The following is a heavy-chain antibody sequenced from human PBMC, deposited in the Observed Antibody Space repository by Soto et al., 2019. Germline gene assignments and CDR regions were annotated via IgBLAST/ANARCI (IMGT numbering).Heavy chain of an antibody. D-gene: IGHD4-4*01. V-gene: IGHV3-33*08. CDR3: VPHPTVTPVFFDY. J-gene: IGHJ4*02. Sequence: PGGSLRLSCAASGFTFSSYAMSWVRQAPGKGLEWVAVIWYDGSNKYYAESVKGRSTISRDNSKNTLYLQMNSLRAEDTAVYYCVPHPTVTPVFFDYWGQGTLVTVSS. CDR1: GFTFSSYA. CDR2: IWYDGSNK.